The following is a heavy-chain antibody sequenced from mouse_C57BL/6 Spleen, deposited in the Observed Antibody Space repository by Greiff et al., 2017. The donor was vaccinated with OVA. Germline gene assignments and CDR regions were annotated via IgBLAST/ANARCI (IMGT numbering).Heavy chain of an antibody. CDR1: GFSFNTYA. CDR3: VRDDYDYDAWFAY. V-gene: IGHV10-1*01. J-gene: IGHJ3*01. CDR2: IRSKSNNYAT. D-gene: IGHD2-4*01. Sequence: DVHLVESGGGLVQPKGSLKLSCAASGFSFNTYAMNWVRQAPGKGLEWVARIRSKSNNYATYYADSVKDRFTISRDDSESMLYLQMNNLKTEDTAMYYCVRDDYDYDAWFAYWGQGTLVTVAA.